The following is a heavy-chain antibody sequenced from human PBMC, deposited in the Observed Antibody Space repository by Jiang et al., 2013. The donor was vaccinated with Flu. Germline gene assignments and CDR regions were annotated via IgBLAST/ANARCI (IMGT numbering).Heavy chain of an antibody. D-gene: IGHD2-21*02. V-gene: IGHV2-70*04. CDR3: ARMAYCGGDCYFDY. CDR2: IDWDDDK. CDR1: GFSLSTSGMR. Sequence: KPTQTLTLTCTFSGFSLSTSGMRVSWIRQPPGKALEWLARIDWDDDKFYSTSLKTRLTISKDTSKNQVVLTMTNMDPVDTATYYCARMAYCGGDCYFDYWGQGTLVTVSS. J-gene: IGHJ4*02.